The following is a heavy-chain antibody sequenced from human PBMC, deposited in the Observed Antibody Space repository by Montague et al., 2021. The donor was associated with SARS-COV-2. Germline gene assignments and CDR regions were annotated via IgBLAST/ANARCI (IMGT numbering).Heavy chain of an antibody. CDR1: GFTFSSYS. Sequence: SLRLSCAASGFTFSSYSMNWVRQAPGKGLEWVSSISSSSSYIYYADSVKGRFTFSRDNAKNSLYLQMNSLRAEDTAVYYCARESPYYGSGSEGFDYWGQGTLVTVSS. CDR2: ISSSSSYI. V-gene: IGHV3-21*01. J-gene: IGHJ4*02. CDR3: ARESPYYGSGSEGFDY. D-gene: IGHD3-10*01.